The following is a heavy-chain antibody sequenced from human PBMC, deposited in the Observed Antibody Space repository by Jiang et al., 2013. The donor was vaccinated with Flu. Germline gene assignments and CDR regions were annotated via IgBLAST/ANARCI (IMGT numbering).Heavy chain of an antibody. CDR2: ISYDGSNK. J-gene: IGHJ6*03. CDR3: AKIPTDYGDYGGRDYYYYMDV. V-gene: IGHV3-30*18. Sequence: VQLLESGGGVVQPGRSLRLSCAASGFTFSSYGMHWVRQAPGKGLEWVAVISYDGSNKYYADSVKGRFTISRDNSKNTLYLQMNSLRAEDTAVYYCAKIPTDYGDYGGRDYYYYMDVVGKGTNGHRLL. CDR1: GFTFSSYG. D-gene: IGHD4-17*01.